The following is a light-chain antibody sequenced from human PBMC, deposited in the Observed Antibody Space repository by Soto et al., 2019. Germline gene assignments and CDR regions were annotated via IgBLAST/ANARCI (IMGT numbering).Light chain of an antibody. V-gene: IGLV1-44*01. J-gene: IGLJ1*01. CDR1: SSNIGSNT. Sequence: QSVLTQPLSVSASPGQRVTISCSGGSSNIGSNTVAWYQHLPGTAPPRLIFTAGQRPSGVPGRFSGSKSGTSASLAISGLQYEDEGDYYCSAWDNSLNGYVFGPGTKLTVL. CDR3: SAWDNSLNGYV. CDR2: TAG.